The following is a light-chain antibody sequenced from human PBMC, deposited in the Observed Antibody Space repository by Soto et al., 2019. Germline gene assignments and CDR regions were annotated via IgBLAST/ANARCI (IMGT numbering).Light chain of an antibody. CDR3: QQSYSPSLT. V-gene: IGKV1-39*01. Sequence: DIQMTQSPSSLSASVGDRVIITCRASQSISISLNWYQQKPGKAPQVLIYAATSLQSGVPSRFSGSGSGTHSTLTISTLQPEDFATYYCQQSYSPSLTFGGGSRVEIK. CDR2: AAT. CDR1: QSISIS. J-gene: IGKJ4*01.